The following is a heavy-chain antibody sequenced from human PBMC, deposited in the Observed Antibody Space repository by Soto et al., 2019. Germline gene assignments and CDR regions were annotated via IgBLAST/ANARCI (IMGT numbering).Heavy chain of an antibody. CDR3: AIDKISGLCDD. CDR1: GGSFSGYY. D-gene: IGHD5-12*01. CDR2: INHSGST. J-gene: IGHJ4*02. Sequence: QVQLQQWGAGLLKPSETLSLTCAVYGGSFSGYYWTWIRQPPGTGLEWIWEINHSGSTNYNPSLKCPVTISVDPSKNQFALKLTSGTASEPAGYYCAIDKISGLCDDWCQGTLVTVSS. V-gene: IGHV4-34*01.